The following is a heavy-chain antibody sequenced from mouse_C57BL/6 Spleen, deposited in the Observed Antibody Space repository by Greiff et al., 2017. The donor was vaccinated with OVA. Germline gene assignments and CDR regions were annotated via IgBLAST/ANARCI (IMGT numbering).Heavy chain of an antibody. CDR1: GFTFSDYY. Sequence: EVMLVESEGGLVQPGSSMKLSCTASGFTFSDYYMAWVRQVPEKGLEWVANINYDGSSTYYLDSLKSRFIISRDNAKNILYLQMSSLKSEDTATYYCARDGHYGSSFWYFDVWGTGTTVTVSS. CDR3: ARDGHYGSSFWYFDV. V-gene: IGHV5-16*01. D-gene: IGHD1-1*01. J-gene: IGHJ1*03. CDR2: INYDGSST.